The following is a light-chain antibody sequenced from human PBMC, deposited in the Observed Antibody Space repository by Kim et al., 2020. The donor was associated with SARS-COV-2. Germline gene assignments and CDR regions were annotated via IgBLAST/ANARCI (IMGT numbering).Light chain of an antibody. CDR3: QQSHDWPSLT. CDR1: QTINNK. V-gene: IGKV3-15*01. Sequence: SPEERATLACRASQTINNKLVWYQQKPGQAPRLLIYAATTRATGVPARFMGSGSETDFTLTISSLQFEDFAVYYCQQSHDWPSLTFGQGTKVDIK. J-gene: IGKJ1*01. CDR2: AAT.